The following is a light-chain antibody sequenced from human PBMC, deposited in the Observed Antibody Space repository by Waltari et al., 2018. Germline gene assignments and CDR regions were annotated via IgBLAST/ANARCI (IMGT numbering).Light chain of an antibody. CDR1: GSNIGAGFD. J-gene: IGLJ1*01. CDR2: GDG. Sequence: HSALTQPPSVSGAPGQRVTISCSGGGSNIGAGFDVQWYQQLPRAAPKVVIYGDGSLPSGVPDRFAGSKSGASASLAITGLQAEDEGDYFCQSYDSGLTGYVFGTGTKVTVL. V-gene: IGLV1-40*01. CDR3: QSYDSGLTGYV.